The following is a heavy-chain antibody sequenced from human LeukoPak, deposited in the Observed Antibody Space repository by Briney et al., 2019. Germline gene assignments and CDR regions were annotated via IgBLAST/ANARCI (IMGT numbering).Heavy chain of an antibody. CDR2: IYSDGNT. D-gene: IGHD1-26*01. CDR3: ARDFSGRGDAFDI. Sequence: GGSLRLSCVVSGFTFDRCWMNWVRQAPGKGLEWVSVIYSDGNTYYADSVKGRFTISRDNSKNTLYLQMNSLRAEDTAVYYCARDFSGRGDAFDIWGQGTMVTVSS. CDR1: GFTFDRCW. V-gene: IGHV3-53*01. J-gene: IGHJ3*02.